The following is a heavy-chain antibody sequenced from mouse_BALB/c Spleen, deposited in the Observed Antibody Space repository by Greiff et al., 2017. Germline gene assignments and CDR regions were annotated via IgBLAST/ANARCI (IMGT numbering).Heavy chain of an antibody. CDR3: ARDGYYVPDY. V-gene: IGHV5-17*02. J-gene: IGHJ2*01. D-gene: IGHD2-3*01. Sequence: EVMLVESGGGLVQPGGSRKLSCAASGFTFSSFGMHWVRQAPEKGLEWVAYISSGSSTIYYADTVKGRFTISRDNPKNTLFLQMTSLRSEDTAMYYCARDGYYVPDYWGQGTTLTVSS. CDR2: ISSGSSTI. CDR1: GFTFSSFG.